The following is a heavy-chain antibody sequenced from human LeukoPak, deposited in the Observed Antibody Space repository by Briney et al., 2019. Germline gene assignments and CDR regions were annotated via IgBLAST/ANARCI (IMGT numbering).Heavy chain of an antibody. CDR3: ASLCSSTSCPPDY. Sequence: PSETLSLTCTVSGYSISSGYYWGWIRQPPGKGLEWIGSIFRSGTTYYNPSLRSRVTISVDTSKNQFSLKLSSVTAADTAVYYCASLCSSTSCPPDYWGQGTLVTVSS. D-gene: IGHD2-2*01. CDR1: GYSISSGYY. V-gene: IGHV4-38-2*02. CDR2: IFRSGTT. J-gene: IGHJ4*02.